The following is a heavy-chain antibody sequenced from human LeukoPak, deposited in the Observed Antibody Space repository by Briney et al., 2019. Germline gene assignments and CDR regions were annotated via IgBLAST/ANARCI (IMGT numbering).Heavy chain of an antibody. CDR3: AKAVNYGRHYYFGY. Sequence: GGSLRLSCAASGFTCSSYAMSWVRQAPGKGREWGSAISGSGGSTYYADTVKGRFTISRDNSKNTLNLQMTSLRAEDTAVYYCAKAVNYGRHYYFGYWGQGTLVTVSS. J-gene: IGHJ4*02. CDR2: ISGSGGST. CDR1: GFTCSSYA. D-gene: IGHD4-17*01. V-gene: IGHV3-23*01.